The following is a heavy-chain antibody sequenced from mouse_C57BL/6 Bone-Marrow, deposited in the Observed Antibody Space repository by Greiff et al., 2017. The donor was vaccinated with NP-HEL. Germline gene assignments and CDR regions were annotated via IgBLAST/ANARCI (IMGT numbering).Heavy chain of an antibody. Sequence: QVQLKQPGAELVKPGASVKMSCKASGYTFTSYWITWVKQRPGQGLEWIGDIYPGSGRTNYNEKFKSKATLTVDTSSSTAYMQLSSLTSEDSAVYYCARWDRADYSNYWYFDVWGTGTTVTVSS. J-gene: IGHJ1*03. D-gene: IGHD2-5*01. CDR3: ARWDRADYSNYWYFDV. V-gene: IGHV1-55*01. CDR1: GYTFTSYW. CDR2: IYPGSGRT.